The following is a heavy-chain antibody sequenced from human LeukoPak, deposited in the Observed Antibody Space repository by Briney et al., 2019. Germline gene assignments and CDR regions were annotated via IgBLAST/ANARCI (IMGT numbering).Heavy chain of an antibody. J-gene: IGHJ3*02. CDR2: ISGTSAYI. Sequence: GGSLRLSCAASGFTFSSYGMNWVRQAPGKGLEWVSSISGTSAYIYYADSVRGRFTISRDNAKNSLYLQMSSLRAEDTAVYFCARKLTGSFDIWGQGTMVTVSS. CDR3: ARKLTGSFDI. V-gene: IGHV3-21*01. D-gene: IGHD7-27*01. CDR1: GFTFSSYG.